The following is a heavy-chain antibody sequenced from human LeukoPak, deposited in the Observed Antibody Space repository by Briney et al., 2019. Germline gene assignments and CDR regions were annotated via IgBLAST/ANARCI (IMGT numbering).Heavy chain of an antibody. CDR2: IHNSGRT. CDR1: GXSVSSYY. D-gene: IGHD1-14*01. J-gene: IGHJ4*02. V-gene: IGHV4-59*08. CDR3: ARHGTISSESYFDY. Sequence: PSETLSLTCSVSGXSVSSYYRSWIRQSPGKGLESIGYIHNSGRTNYNPSLKSRVTGFVDTSKNQVSLRLSSVTAADTAVYYCARHGTISSESYFDYWGQGALVTVSS.